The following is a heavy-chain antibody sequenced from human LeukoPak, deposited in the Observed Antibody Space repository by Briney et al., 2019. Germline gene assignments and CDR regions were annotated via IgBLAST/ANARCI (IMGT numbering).Heavy chain of an antibody. CDR2: ISSSSSYI. CDR1: GFTFSSYG. Sequence: GGSLRLSCAASGFTFSSYGMHWVRQAPGKGLEWVSSISSSSSYIYYADSVKGRFTISRDNAKNSLYLQMNSLRAEDTAVYYCARADKIVVVPAAIFWFDPWGQGTLVTVSS. CDR3: ARADKIVVVPAAIFWFDP. V-gene: IGHV3-21*01. J-gene: IGHJ5*02. D-gene: IGHD2-2*02.